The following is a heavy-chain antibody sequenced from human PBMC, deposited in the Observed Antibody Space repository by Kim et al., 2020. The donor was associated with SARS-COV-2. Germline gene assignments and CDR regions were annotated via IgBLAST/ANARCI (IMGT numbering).Heavy chain of an antibody. V-gene: IGHV3-48*02. CDR2: INTGRSSR. D-gene: IGHD1-26*01. CDR3: AREGCNAFSYRCGY. CDR1: GFTFSSYR. Sequence: GGSLRLSCVTSGFTFSSYRMGWVRQSPGKGLEWVAYINTGRSSRFYVDSVKGRFAMSRDNSKNTVYLHINSLRDDDTAAYYCAREGCNAFSYRCGYGGQG. J-gene: IGHJ4*02.